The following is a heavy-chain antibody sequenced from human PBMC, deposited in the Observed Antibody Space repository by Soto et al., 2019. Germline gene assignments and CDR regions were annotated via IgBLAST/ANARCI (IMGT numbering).Heavy chain of an antibody. CDR3: AKGVVVVVAATAADY. V-gene: IGHV3-23*01. D-gene: IGHD2-15*01. CDR2: ISGSGGST. Sequence: HPGGSLRLSCAASGFTFSSYAMSWVRQAPGKGLEWVSAISGSGGSTYYADSVKGRFTISRDNSKNTLHLQMNSLRAEDTAVYYCAKGVVVVVAATAADYWGQGTLVTVSS. CDR1: GFTFSSYA. J-gene: IGHJ4*02.